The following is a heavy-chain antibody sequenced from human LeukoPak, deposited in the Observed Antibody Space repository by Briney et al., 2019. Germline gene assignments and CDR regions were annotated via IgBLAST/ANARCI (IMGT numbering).Heavy chain of an antibody. CDR1: GFTVSSNY. J-gene: IGHJ4*02. D-gene: IGHD6-13*01. Sequence: GSLRLSCAASGFTVSSNYMSWVRQAPGKGLEWVAVISYDGSNKYYADSVKGRFTISRDNSKNTLYLQMNSLRAEDTAVYYCARALGIAAAAASGHWGQGTLVTVSS. V-gene: IGHV3-30*03. CDR2: ISYDGSNK. CDR3: ARALGIAAAAASGH.